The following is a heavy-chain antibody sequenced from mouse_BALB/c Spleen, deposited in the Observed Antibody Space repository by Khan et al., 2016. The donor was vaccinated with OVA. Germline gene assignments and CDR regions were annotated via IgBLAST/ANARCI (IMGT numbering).Heavy chain of an antibody. Sequence: VQLVESGPGLVAPSQSLSITCTVPGFSLTGYGVNWVRQPPGKGLEWLGMIWGDGSTDYNSALKSRLNLSKDNSKSQVFLKMNSLQTDDTARYYCARAYYGNYREAMDYWGHGTSVTVSS. V-gene: IGHV2-6-7*01. CDR2: IWGDGST. J-gene: IGHJ4*01. CDR3: ARAYYGNYREAMDY. D-gene: IGHD2-10*01. CDR1: GFSLTGYG.